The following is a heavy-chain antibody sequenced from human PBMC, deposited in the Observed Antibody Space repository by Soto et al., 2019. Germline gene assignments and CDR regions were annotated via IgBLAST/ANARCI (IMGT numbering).Heavy chain of an antibody. CDR2: INPSGDSR. V-gene: IGHV1-46*01. Sequence: QVQLVQSGAEAKKPGASVKVSCKASEYTITRHWMHWVRQAPGQGLEWMGVINPSGDSRVYAQKIKSRVTMTKDTDKSTVSMELSSLRSEDTAVYYCARDNYYNSRGTKGWYFDLWGRGTLVTVSS. D-gene: IGHD3-22*01. CDR3: ARDNYYNSRGTKGWYFDL. CDR1: EYTITRHW. J-gene: IGHJ2*01.